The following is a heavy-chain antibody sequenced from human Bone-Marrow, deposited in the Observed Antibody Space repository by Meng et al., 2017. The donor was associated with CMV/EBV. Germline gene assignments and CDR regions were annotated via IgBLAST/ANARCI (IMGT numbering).Heavy chain of an antibody. V-gene: IGHV3-48*03. CDR2: ISSSGSTI. D-gene: IGHD2-8*01. Sequence: GESLKISCAASGFTFSSYEMNWVRQAPGKGLEWVSYISSSGSTIYYADSVKGRFTISRDNAKKSLFLQMNSLGADDTAVYYCVTYCTDTVCRAFDIWGHGTLVTVSS. J-gene: IGHJ3*02. CDR3: VTYCTDTVCRAFDI. CDR1: GFTFSSYE.